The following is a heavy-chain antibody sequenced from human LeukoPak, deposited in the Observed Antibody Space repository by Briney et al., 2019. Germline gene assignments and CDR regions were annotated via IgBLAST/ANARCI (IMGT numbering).Heavy chain of an antibody. CDR3: TKGRYTSGGFDY. J-gene: IGHJ4*02. Sequence: DSVKGRFTISRDNPKNTMNLQMNSLRAEDTAVYYCTKGRYTSGGFDYWGQGTLVTVSS. D-gene: IGHD6-19*01. V-gene: IGHV3-30*02.